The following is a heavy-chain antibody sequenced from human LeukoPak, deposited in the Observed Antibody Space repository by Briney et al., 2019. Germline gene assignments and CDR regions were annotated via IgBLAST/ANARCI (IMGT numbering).Heavy chain of an antibody. Sequence: GGSLRLSCAASGFTFSSYWMSWVRQAPGKGLEWVANRKQDGSEKYYVDSVKGRFTISRDNAKNSLYLQMNSLIAEDTAVYYCARVRVGYSYGPRENYFDYWGQGTLVTVSS. J-gene: IGHJ4*02. CDR1: GFTFSSYW. D-gene: IGHD5-18*01. CDR3: ARVRVGYSYGPRENYFDY. CDR2: RKQDGSEK. V-gene: IGHV3-7*01.